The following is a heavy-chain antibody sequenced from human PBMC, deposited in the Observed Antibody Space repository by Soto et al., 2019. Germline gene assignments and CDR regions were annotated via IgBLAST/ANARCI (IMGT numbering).Heavy chain of an antibody. Sequence: QVQLQESGPGLVKPSQTLSLTCTVSGGSISSGGYYWSWIRQHPGKGLEWIGYFYYTGGTYYNPSLKSRVTISVDKSKNHCSLKLSSVTAADTAVYYCATLYMVRGVRTFDYWGQGTLVTVSS. CDR2: FYYTGGT. D-gene: IGHD3-10*01. J-gene: IGHJ4*02. CDR1: GGSISSGGYY. CDR3: ATLYMVRGVRTFDY. V-gene: IGHV4-31*03.